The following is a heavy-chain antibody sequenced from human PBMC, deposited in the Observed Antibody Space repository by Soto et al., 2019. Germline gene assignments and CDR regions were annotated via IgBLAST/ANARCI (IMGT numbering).Heavy chain of an antibody. D-gene: IGHD2-15*01. Sequence: SETLSLTCSVSGGSISSYYWSWIRQPPGKGLEWIGYIYYSGSTNYNPSLKSRVTISVDTSKNQFSLKLSSVTAADTAVYYCARQFGLYGGNHAWGQGTLVTVSS. CDR2: IYYSGST. V-gene: IGHV4-59*01. J-gene: IGHJ5*02. CDR1: GGSISSYY. CDR3: ARQFGLYGGNHA.